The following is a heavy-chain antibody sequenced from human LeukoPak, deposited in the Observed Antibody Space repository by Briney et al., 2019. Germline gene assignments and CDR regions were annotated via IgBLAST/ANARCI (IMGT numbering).Heavy chain of an antibody. CDR1: GYTFTSYG. CDR3: ARLSHPEYYDFWSGYFRY. V-gene: IGHV1-18*01. D-gene: IGHD3-3*01. J-gene: IGHJ4*02. Sequence: GASVKVSYKASGYTFTSYGISWVRQAPGQGLEWMGWISAYNGNTNYAQKLQGRVTMTTDTSTSTAYMELRSLRSDDTAVYYCARLSHPEYYDFWSGYFRYWGQGTLVTISS. CDR2: ISAYNGNT.